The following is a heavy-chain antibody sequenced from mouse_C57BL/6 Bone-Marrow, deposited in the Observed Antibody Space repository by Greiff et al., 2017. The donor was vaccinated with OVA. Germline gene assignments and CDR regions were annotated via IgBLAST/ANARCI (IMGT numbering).Heavy chain of an antibody. D-gene: IGHD1-1*01. CDR1: GFNIKDDY. CDR2: IDPENGDT. V-gene: IGHV14-4*01. CDR3: TTGVYYALSV. J-gene: IGHJ1*03. Sequence: VQLQQSGAELVRPGASVKLSCTASGFNIKDDYMHWVKQRPEQGLEWIGWIDPENGDTEYASKFQGKATITADTSSNTAYLQLSSLTSEDTAVYYCTTGVYYALSVWGTGTTVTVSS.